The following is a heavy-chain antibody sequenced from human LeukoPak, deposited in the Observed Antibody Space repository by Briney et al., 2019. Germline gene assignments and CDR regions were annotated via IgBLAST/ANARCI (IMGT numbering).Heavy chain of an antibody. CDR1: GFTFSSYS. CDR2: ISTSSSYI. CDR3: VTDGSMPWGYYMDV. J-gene: IGHJ6*03. D-gene: IGHD2/OR15-2a*01. Sequence: GGSLRLSCAAYGFTFSSYSMNWVRQAPGKGLEWVSFISTSSSYIYYADSVKGRFTISRDNAKNSLYLEMNSLRAEDTAVYYCVTDGSMPWGYYMDVWGKGTTVTISS. V-gene: IGHV3-21*01.